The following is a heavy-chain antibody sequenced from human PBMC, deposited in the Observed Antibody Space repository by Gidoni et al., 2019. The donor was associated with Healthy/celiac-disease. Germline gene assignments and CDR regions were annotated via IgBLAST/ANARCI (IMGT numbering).Heavy chain of an antibody. CDR1: GFTFSRYA. Sequence: EVQLLASGGGLVQPGGSLRFSCAASGFTFSRYAMSWVRQAPGKGLEWVSAISGSGGSTYYADSVKGRFTISRDKSKNTLYLQMNSLRAEDTAVYYCAKGDVLRYFDWLFNFDYWGQGTLVTVSS. J-gene: IGHJ4*02. CDR2: ISGSGGST. V-gene: IGHV3-23*01. CDR3: AKGDVLRYFDWLFNFDY. D-gene: IGHD3-9*01.